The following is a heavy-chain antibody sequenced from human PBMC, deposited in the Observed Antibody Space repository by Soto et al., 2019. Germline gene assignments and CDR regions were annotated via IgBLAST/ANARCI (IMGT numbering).Heavy chain of an antibody. CDR1: GGSISSYY. CDR2: IYYSGST. J-gene: IGHJ4*02. V-gene: IGHV4-59*08. Sequence: SETLSLTCTVSGGSISSYYWSWIRQPPGKGLEWIGYIYYSGSTNYNPSLKSRVTISVDTSKNQFSLKLSSVTAADTAVYYCAPLVSSSVETPRPYYFDYWGQGTLVTVSS. CDR3: APLVSSSVETPRPYYFDY. D-gene: IGHD3-22*01.